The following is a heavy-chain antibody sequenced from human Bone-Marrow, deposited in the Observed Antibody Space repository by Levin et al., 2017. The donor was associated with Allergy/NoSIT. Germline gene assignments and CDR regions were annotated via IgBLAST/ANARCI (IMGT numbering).Heavy chain of an antibody. J-gene: IGHJ6*02. CDR3: ATMSSPSYYYALDV. Sequence: AGGSLRLSCAASGFSVSDNYLAWVRQAPGRGLEWVSIIYSGGNTYDADAVRGRFTISKDSSQNRLFLQMNNLRVEDTATYYCATMSSPSYYYALDVWGQGTTVTVSS. CDR2: IYSGGNT. V-gene: IGHV3-53*01. CDR1: GFSVSDNY.